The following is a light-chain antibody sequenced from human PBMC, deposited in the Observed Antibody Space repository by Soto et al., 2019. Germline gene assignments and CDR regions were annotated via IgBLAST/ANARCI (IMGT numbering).Light chain of an antibody. CDR2: VAS. J-gene: IGKJ1*01. Sequence: DIQMTQSPSTLSASVGDKVTITCRASQSISSRLAWYQQKPGKAPNLLIYVASSLQSGVPSRFSGSGSGTEFTLTIRSLQPEDFATYYCQQTYRTPWTFGQGTKVDIK. V-gene: IGKV1-39*01. CDR3: QQTYRTPWT. CDR1: QSISSR.